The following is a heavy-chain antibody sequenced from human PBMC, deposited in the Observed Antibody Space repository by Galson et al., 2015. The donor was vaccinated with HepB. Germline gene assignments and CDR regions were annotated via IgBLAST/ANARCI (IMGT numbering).Heavy chain of an antibody. J-gene: IGHJ4*02. CDR3: ARERAGYCSSTGCYTGSVMAH. V-gene: IGHV1-69*13. D-gene: IGHD2-2*02. Sequence: SVKVSCKASGGTFTSYIISWVRQAPGQGLEWMGGIIPGRGAADYAQKFQGRVTITADESTYTAHMELSSLRSDDTAIYYCARERAGYCSSTGCYTGSVMAHWGPGTLVTVSS. CDR2: IIPGRGAA. CDR1: GGTFTSYI.